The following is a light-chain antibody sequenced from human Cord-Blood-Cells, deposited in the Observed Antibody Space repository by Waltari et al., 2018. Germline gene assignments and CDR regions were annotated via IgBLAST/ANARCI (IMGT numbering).Light chain of an antibody. J-gene: IGKJ4*01. CDR1: QGISNY. CDR3: LQHNSYPLT. CDR2: AAS. Sequence: DIQMTQSQSAMSASVGDRVTLTCRESQGISNYLAWFQQKPAKVPKRLIYAASSLQSGVPSRFSGSGSGTEFTLTISSLQPEDFATYYCLQHNSYPLTFGGGTKVEIK. V-gene: IGKV1-17*03.